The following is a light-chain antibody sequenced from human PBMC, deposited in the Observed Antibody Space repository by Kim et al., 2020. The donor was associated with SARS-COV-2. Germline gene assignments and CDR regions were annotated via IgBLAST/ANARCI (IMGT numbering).Light chain of an antibody. CDR1: QSVSSY. J-gene: IGKJ4*01. Sequence: SLSPGERATLSCRASQSVSSYLAWYQQKPGQAPRLLIYDASNTATGIPARFSGCGSGTDFTLTISSLEPEDFAVYYCQQRTNWPPLFGGGTKLEIK. V-gene: IGKV3-11*01. CDR2: DAS. CDR3: QQRTNWPPL.